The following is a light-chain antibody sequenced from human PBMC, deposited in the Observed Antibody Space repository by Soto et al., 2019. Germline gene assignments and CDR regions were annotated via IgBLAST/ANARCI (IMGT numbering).Light chain of an antibody. Sequence: EIVLTQSPATLSLSPGERATLSCRASQSVSTYVAWYQQKPGKAPRLVLYHASNRATGIPARFSGSGSETYFTLTISSLAPEDVAVYYCQQRDNRPYTFGQGTRLEI. CDR3: QQRDNRPYT. CDR1: QSVSTY. V-gene: IGKV3-11*01. J-gene: IGKJ2*01. CDR2: HAS.